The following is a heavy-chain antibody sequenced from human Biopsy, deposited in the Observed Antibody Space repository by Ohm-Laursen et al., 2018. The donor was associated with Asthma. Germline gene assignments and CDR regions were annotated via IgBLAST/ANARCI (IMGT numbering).Heavy chain of an antibody. V-gene: IGHV1-18*01. CDR3: ARAVDYSHYYGIDV. CDR2: ISVYNGNT. J-gene: IGHJ6*02. Sequence: ASVKVSCKPSGYTFNSAGIAWVRQAPGQGLEWMGWISVYNGNTKVAQKLQGRVTMITDTSTSTAYMELRSLRSDDTAVYFCARAVDYSHYYGIDVWGQGTTVTVS. D-gene: IGHD3-10*01. CDR1: GYTFNSAG.